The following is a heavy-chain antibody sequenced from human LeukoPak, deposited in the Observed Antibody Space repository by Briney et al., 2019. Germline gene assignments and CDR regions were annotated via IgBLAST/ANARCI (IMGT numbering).Heavy chain of an antibody. D-gene: IGHD2-21*02. J-gene: IGHJ6*02. Sequence: VGSLRLSCAASGFTFSSYSMNWVRQAPGKGLEWVSFISSSSSYIYYADSVKGRFTISRDNAKNSLYLQMNSLRAEDTAVYYCARDGVAYCGGDCYSDYGMDVWGQGTTVTVSS. V-gene: IGHV3-21*01. CDR1: GFTFSSYS. CDR3: ARDGVAYCGGDCYSDYGMDV. CDR2: ISSSSSYI.